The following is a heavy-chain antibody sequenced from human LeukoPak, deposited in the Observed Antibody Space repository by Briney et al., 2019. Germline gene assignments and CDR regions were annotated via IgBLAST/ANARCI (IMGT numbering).Heavy chain of an antibody. CDR3: ANRGYSYGSEY. Sequence: SETLSLTCTVSGDSVTNTNFYWGWIRQLPGKGLEWMGCIYHSGSTYYNPSLKSRVTISVDTSKNQFSLKLSSVTAADTAVYYCANRGYSYGSEYWGQGTLVTVSS. CDR2: IYHSGST. CDR1: GDSVTNTNFY. V-gene: IGHV4-39*07. J-gene: IGHJ4*02. D-gene: IGHD5-18*01.